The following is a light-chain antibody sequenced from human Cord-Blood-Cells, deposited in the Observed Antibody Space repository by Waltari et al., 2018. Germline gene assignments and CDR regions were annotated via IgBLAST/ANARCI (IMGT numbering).Light chain of an antibody. CDR1: QDISNY. CDR2: DAS. CDR3: QQYDNLPFT. Sequence: IQLNQSPSSLSASVGDRVTITCQASQDISNYLNWYQQKPGKAPKLLIYDASNLETGVPSRFSGSGSGTDFTFTISSLQPEDIATYYCQQYDNLPFTFGPGTKVDIK. V-gene: IGKV1-33*01. J-gene: IGKJ3*01.